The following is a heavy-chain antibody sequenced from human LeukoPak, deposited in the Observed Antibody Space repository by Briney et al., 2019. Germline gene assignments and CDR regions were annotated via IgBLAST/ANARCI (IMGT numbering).Heavy chain of an antibody. CDR1: GGSISSGDYY. CDR2: IYYSGST. Sequence: PSQTLSLTCTVSGGSISSGDYYWSWIRQPPGKGLEWIGYIYYSGSTYYNPSLKSRVTISVDTSKNQFSLKLSSVTAADTAVYYCARGDITMIVVDRWRNPAFDIWGQGTMVTVSS. D-gene: IGHD3-22*01. J-gene: IGHJ3*02. V-gene: IGHV4-30-4*08. CDR3: ARGDITMIVVDRWRNPAFDI.